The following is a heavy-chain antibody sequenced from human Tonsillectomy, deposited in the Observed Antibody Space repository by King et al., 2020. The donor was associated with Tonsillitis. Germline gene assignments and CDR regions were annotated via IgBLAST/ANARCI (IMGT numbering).Heavy chain of an antibody. CDR3: TRDCSSTSCYADDAFDI. CDR1: GFTVGDYA. V-gene: IGHV3-49*03. J-gene: IGHJ3*02. D-gene: IGHD2-2*01. Sequence: VQLVESGGGLVQPGRSLRLSCTASGFTVGDYAMSWFRQAPGKGLEWVGFIRSKAYGGTTEYAASVKGRFTISRDDSKSIAYLQMNSLKTEDTAVYYCTRDCSSTSCYADDAFDIWGQGTMVTVSS. CDR2: IRSKAYGGTT.